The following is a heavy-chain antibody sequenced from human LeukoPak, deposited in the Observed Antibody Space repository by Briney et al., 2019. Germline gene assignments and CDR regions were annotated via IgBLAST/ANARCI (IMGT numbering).Heavy chain of an antibody. D-gene: IGHD3-3*01. CDR1: GGPISSSSYY. V-gene: IGHV4-39*01. J-gene: IGHJ1*01. CDR3: ARQPRKGVVIIYGYAYSPEYFQH. CDR2: IYYSGST. Sequence: SETLSLTCTVSGGPISSSSYYWGWIRQPPGKGLEWIGSIYYSGSTYYNPSLKSRVTISVDTSKNQFSLKLSSVTAADTDVYYCARQPRKGVVIIYGYAYSPEYFQHWGQGTLVTVSS.